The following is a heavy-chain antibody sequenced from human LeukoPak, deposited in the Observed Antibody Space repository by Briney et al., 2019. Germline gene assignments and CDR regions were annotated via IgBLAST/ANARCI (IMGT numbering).Heavy chain of an antibody. J-gene: IGHJ4*02. CDR1: GFTFSSYW. D-gene: IGHD5-24*01. V-gene: IGHV3-74*01. CDR2: INSDGSST. Sequence: PGGSLRLSCAASGFTFSSYWMHWVRQAPGKGLVWVSRINSDGSSTSYADSVKGRFTISRDNAKNTLYLQMNSLRAEDTAVYYCARARDGYNSSRAGDYWGQGTLVTVSS. CDR3: ARARDGYNSSRAGDY.